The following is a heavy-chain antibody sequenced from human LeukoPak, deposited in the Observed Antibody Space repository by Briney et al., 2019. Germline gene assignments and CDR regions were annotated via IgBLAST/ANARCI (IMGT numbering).Heavy chain of an antibody. Sequence: PGRSLRLSCAASGFTFNNYGMHWVHQAPGKGLQWVAVTSYDGNDKSYSDSVKGRFTISRDNSKNTLYLQMNSLRAEDTAVYYCAKFNSPYGSGSFYDYWGQGTLVTVSS. CDR2: TSYDGNDK. J-gene: IGHJ4*02. CDR3: AKFNSPYGSGSFYDY. V-gene: IGHV3-30*18. CDR1: GFTFNNYG. D-gene: IGHD3-10*01.